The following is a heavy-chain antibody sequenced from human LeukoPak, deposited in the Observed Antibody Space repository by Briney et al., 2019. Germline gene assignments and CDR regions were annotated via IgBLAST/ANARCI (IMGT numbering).Heavy chain of an antibody. V-gene: IGHV4-4*07. Sequence: SETLSLTCTVSGGSISSYYWSWIRQPAGKGLEWIGRIYTSGSTNYNPSLKSRVTMSVDTSKNQFSLKLNSVTAADTAVYYCARFPRYSSSWYAGGYGMDVWGQGTTVTVSS. CDR2: IYTSGST. CDR1: GGSISSYY. J-gene: IGHJ6*02. CDR3: ARFPRYSSSWYAGGYGMDV. D-gene: IGHD6-13*01.